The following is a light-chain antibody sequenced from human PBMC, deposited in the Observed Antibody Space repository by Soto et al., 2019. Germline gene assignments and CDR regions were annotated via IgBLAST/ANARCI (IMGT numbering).Light chain of an antibody. CDR1: QSIAAS. J-gene: IGKJ1*01. V-gene: IGKV1-5*01. Sequence: DVQMTQSPSTLSASVGDSVTITCRASQSIAASLAWYQLKPGEAPKLLIYYVSNLESGVPSRFSGSGSGTEFILTIRSLHPDDFATYYCKQDDYSRTFGQGTKVEIK. CDR2: YVS. CDR3: KQDDYSRT.